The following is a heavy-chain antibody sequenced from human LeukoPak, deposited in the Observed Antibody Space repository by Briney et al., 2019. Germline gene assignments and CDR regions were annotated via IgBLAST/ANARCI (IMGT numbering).Heavy chain of an antibody. D-gene: IGHD2-15*01. CDR2: ISSSGSTI. Sequence: GGSLRLSCAASGFTFSDYYMSWIRQAPGKGLEWVSYISSSGSTIYYADSVKARFTISRDNAKNSMYLQMNSLRAEDTAVYYCARYCSGGSCYYYYGMDVWGQGTTVTVSS. V-gene: IGHV3-11*01. CDR3: ARYCSGGSCYYYYGMDV. CDR1: GFTFSDYY. J-gene: IGHJ6*02.